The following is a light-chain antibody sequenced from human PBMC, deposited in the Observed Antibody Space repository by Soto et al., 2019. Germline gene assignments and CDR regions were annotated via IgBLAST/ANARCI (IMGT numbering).Light chain of an antibody. Sequence: QSALSQPPSASGSPGQSVTISCTGSSSDVGGYNFVSWYQHLPGKAPKLMIYEVIQRPSGVPDRFSGSKSGNTASLTVSGLQAEDEAEYYCCLSPGSLTWLFGGGTQLTVL. V-gene: IGLV2-8*01. CDR1: SSDVGGYNF. J-gene: IGLJ3*02. CDR3: CLSPGSLTWL. CDR2: EVI.